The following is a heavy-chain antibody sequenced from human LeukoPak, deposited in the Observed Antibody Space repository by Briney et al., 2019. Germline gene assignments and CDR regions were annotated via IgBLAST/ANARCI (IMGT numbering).Heavy chain of an antibody. D-gene: IGHD3-22*01. J-gene: IGHJ4*02. CDR2: IYPGDSDT. V-gene: IGHV5-51*01. Sequence: GEPLKISCKGSGYSFTSYWIAWVRQMPGKGLEWMGIIYPGDSDTRYSPSFQGQVTISADKSISTAYLQWSSLKASDTAMYYCARIYDSSGYYYYYFDYWGQGTLVTVSS. CDR3: ARIYDSSGYYYYYFDY. CDR1: GYSFTSYW.